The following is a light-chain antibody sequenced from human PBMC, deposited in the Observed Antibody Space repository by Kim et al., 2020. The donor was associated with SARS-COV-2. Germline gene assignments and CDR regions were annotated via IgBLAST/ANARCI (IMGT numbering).Light chain of an antibody. CDR1: SSDVAAYDY. CDR3: SSYTTSTTLI. V-gene: IGLV2-14*03. J-gene: IGLJ2*01. CDR2: DVS. Sequence: GQSITISCTGTSSDVAAYDYVSWYQQHPGKAPKLMIYDVSKRPSGVSNRFSGSKSGKTASLTISGLQAEDEADYYCSSYTTSTTLIFGGGTQLTVL.